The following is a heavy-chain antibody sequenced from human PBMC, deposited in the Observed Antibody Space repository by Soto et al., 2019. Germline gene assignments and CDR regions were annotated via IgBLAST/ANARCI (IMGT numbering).Heavy chain of an antibody. D-gene: IGHD3-22*01. CDR1: GSTFSSYA. V-gene: IGHV1-69*01. Sequence: QVQLVQSGAEVKKPESSVKVSCKASGSTFSSYAISWVRQAPGQGLEWMGGIIPIFGSAHYAQMFKGRVTITADESMSTAYTDLRRLRAEDTAVYYCERDLKRYYDSSGYGYYYYGMDVWGQGTTVTVSS. J-gene: IGHJ6*02. CDR2: IIPIFGSA. CDR3: ERDLKRYYDSSGYGYYYYGMDV.